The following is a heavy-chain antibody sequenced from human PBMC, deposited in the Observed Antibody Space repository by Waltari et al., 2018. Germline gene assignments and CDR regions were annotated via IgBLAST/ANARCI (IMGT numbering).Heavy chain of an antibody. J-gene: IGHJ4*02. CDR1: GGSISSYY. CDR3: AREDSSGWGSSFDY. CDR2: IYYSGST. Sequence: QVQLQEAGPGLVKPSETLSLTCTVSGGSISSYYWSWIRQPPGKGLAWIGYIYYSGSTNYNPSLKSRVTISVDTSKNQFSLKLSSVTASDTAVYYCAREDSSGWGSSFDYWGQGTLVTVSS. D-gene: IGHD6-19*01. V-gene: IGHV4-59*01.